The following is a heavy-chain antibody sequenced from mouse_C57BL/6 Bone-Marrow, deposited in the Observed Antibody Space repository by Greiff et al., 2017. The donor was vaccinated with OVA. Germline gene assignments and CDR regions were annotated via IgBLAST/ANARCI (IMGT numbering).Heavy chain of an antibody. CDR1: GFTFSSYG. CDR2: ISSGGSYT. D-gene: IGHD1-1*01. CDR3: ALDGSSPDY. Sequence: EVTLVESGGDLVKPGGSLKLSCAASGFTFSSYGMSWVRQTPDKRLEWVATISSGGSYTYYPDSVKGRFTISRDHAKNTLYLQMSSLKAEYTAMYFCALDGSSPDYWGQGTTLTVSS. J-gene: IGHJ2*01. V-gene: IGHV5-6*01.